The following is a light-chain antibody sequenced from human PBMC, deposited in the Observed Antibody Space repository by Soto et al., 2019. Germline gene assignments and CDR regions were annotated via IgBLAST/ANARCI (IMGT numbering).Light chain of an antibody. J-gene: IGLJ2*01. V-gene: IGLV2-8*01. CDR1: KNDIGVYDF. CDR2: EVV. Sequence: QSVLTQPPSASGSPGQSVTISCTGTKNDIGVYDFVSWYQHHPGKAPRLIIYEVVQRPSGVPDRFSGSKSGNTASLTVSGLQAEDEADYSCCSYAGSSTLVFGGGTQLTVL. CDR3: CSYAGSSTLV.